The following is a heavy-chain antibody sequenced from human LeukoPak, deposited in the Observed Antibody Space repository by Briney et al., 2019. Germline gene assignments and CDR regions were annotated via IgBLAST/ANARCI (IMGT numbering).Heavy chain of an antibody. V-gene: IGHV4-39*07. CDR1: GGSISSSSYY. J-gene: IGHJ4*02. D-gene: IGHD3-10*01. CDR3: ARDPGYYGSGTRGAFDY. CDR2: IYYSGST. Sequence: SETLSLTCTVSGGSISSSSYYWGWIRQPPGKGLEWIGSIYYSGSTYYNPSLKSRVTISVDTSKNQFSLKLSSVTAAHTAVYYCARDPGYYGSGTRGAFDYWGQGTLVTVSS.